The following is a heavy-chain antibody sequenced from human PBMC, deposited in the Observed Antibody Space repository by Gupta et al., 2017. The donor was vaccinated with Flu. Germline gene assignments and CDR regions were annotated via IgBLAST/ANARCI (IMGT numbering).Heavy chain of an antibody. D-gene: IGHD3-3*01. J-gene: IGHJ4*02. CDR2: ILYDGSNK. V-gene: IGHV3-30*18. CDR3: AKDRRGYYDFWTGFFDF. Sequence: NWVRQAPGKGLEWVTFILYDGSNKYFVWYVKGRFTMSRENSKNTLYLQMDSLRTEDTAVYYWAKDRRGYYDFWTGFFDFWGPGTLVTVSS.